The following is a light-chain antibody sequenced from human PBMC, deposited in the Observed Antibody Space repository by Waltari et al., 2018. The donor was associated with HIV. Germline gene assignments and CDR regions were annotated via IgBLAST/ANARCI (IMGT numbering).Light chain of an antibody. V-gene: IGLV3-19*01. Sequence: SSELTQDPTMSVTLGQTVKISCHGDSLKNYYAAWYQQKPRQAPLLILYGKNKIPSGIPDRFSGSFSGNSAYLTIIGTQAEDEAEYCCNSRDSNGAHVVFGGGTKLTVL. CDR1: SLKNYY. J-gene: IGLJ2*01. CDR3: NSRDSNGAHVV. CDR2: GKN.